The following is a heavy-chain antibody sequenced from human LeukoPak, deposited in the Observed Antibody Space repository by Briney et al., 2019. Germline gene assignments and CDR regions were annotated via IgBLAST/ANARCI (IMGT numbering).Heavy chain of an antibody. V-gene: IGHV1-18*01. D-gene: IGHD3-3*01. Sequence: ASVKVSCTTSGYTFNTYGVSWVREAPGQGLEWMGWTSAHNGNTRYAQKFHGRVIMTIDTSTTTGYMELTSLRSDDSAVYYCARYAYYDFWSAGGMDVWGQGTTVIVSS. CDR1: GYTFNTYG. CDR2: TSAHNGNT. J-gene: IGHJ6*02. CDR3: ARYAYYDFWSAGGMDV.